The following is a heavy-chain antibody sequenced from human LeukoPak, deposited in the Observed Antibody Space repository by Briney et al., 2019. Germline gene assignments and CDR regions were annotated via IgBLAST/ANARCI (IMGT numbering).Heavy chain of an antibody. CDR3: AKKYDILTGPSDY. CDR2: ISGSGGST. J-gene: IGHJ4*02. CDR1: GFTFSSYG. V-gene: IGHV3-23*01. D-gene: IGHD3-9*01. Sequence: GGSLRLSCAASGFTFSSYGMCWVRQAPGKGLEWVSAISGSGGSTYYADSVEGRFTISRDNSKNTLYLQMNSLRAEDTAVYYCAKKYDILTGPSDYWGQGTLVTVSS.